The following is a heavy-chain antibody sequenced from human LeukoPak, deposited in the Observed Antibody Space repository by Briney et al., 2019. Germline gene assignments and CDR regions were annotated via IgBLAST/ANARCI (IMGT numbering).Heavy chain of an antibody. J-gene: IGHJ5*02. CDR1: GGSISSYY. CDR3: ARGIAPLDP. CDR2: IYYSGST. V-gene: IGHV4-59*12. D-gene: IGHD6-13*01. Sequence: PSETLSLTCTVSGGSISSYYWSWIRQPPGKGLEWIGYIYYSGSTYYNPSLKSRVTISVDTSKNQFSLKLSSVTAADTAVYYCARGIAPLDPWGQGTLVTVSS.